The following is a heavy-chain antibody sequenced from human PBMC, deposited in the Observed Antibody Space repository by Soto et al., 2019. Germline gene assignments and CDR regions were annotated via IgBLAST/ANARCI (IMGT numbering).Heavy chain of an antibody. J-gene: IGHJ6*02. CDR2: IYHSGST. CDR1: GGSISSSNW. D-gene: IGHD3-10*01. V-gene: IGHV4-4*02. Sequence: QVQLQESGPGLVKPSGTLSLTCAVSGGSISSSNWWSWVRQPPGKGLEWIGEIYHSGSTNYNPSLTSRVNIDIDKSKNKFSLKLSSVTAADTAVYYCARTSFLVRSTRICMDVWGQGTTVTVSS. CDR3: ARTSFLVRSTRICMDV.